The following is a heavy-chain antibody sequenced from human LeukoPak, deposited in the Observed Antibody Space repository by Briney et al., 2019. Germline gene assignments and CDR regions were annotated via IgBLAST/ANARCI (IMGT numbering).Heavy chain of an antibody. V-gene: IGHV4-31*03. CDR2: IHYSGST. J-gene: IGHJ4*02. CDR3: ASTPRPVVRGVIYYFDY. Sequence: SEILSLTCTVSGGSISSGGYYWSWIRQHPGKGLEWLGYIHYSGSTYYNPSLKSRVTISVDTSKNQFSLKLSSVTAADTAVYYCASTPRPVVRGVIYYFDYWGQGNLVTVSS. CDR1: GGSISSGGYY. D-gene: IGHD3-10*01.